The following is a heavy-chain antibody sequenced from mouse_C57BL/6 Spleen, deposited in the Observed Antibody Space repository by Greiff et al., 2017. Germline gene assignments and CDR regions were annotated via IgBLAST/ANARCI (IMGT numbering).Heavy chain of an antibody. J-gene: IGHJ2*01. CDR3: ARAGGNYFDY. V-gene: IGHV1-66*01. CDR1: GYSFTSYY. CDR2: IYPGSGNT. Sequence: VQLQQSGPELVKPGASVKISCKASGYSFTSYYIHWVKQRPGQGLEWIGWIYPGSGNTKYNEKFKGKATLTADTSSSTAYMQRSSLTAEDSAVYYCARAGGNYFDYGGQGTTLTVSS.